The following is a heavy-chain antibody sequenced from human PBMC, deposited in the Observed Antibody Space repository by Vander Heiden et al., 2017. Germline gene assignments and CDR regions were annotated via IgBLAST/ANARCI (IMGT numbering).Heavy chain of an antibody. CDR3: ARDRPYDYVGGSYRYITFDY. D-gene: IGHD3-16*02. V-gene: IGHV1-18*01. CDR2: ISAYNGNT. CDR1: GYTFTSYG. Sequence: QVQLVQSGAEVKKPGASVKVSCKASGYTFTSYGISWVRQAPGQGLEWMGWISAYNGNTNYAQKLQGRVTMTTDTSTSTAYMERRSLRSDDTAVYYCARDRPYDYVGGSYRYITFDYWGQGTLVTVSS. J-gene: IGHJ4*02.